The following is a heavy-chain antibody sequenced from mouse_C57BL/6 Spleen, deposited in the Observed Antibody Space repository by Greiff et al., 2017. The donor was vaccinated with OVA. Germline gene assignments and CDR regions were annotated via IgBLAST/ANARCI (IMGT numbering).Heavy chain of an antibody. D-gene: IGHD1-1*01. CDR2: IYPGAGDT. CDR3: ARSRGSSNYFDY. CDR1: GYAFSSSC. J-gene: IGHJ2*01. V-gene: IGHV1-82*01. Sequence: VQLQESGPELVKPGASVKISCKASGYAFSSSCMNWVKQRPGKGLEWIGRIYPGAGDTNYNGKFKGKATLTADKSSSTAYMQLSSLTSEDSAVYFCARSRGSSNYFDYWGQGTTLTVSA.